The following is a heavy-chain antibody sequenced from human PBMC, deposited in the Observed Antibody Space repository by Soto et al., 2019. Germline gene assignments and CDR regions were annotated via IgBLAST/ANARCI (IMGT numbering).Heavy chain of an antibody. Sequence: ASVKVSCKASGYTFKDYYMHWVRQAPGQGLEWMGWINSNAGGTNYAQKFQGRVTMTRDTSISTAYMELSRLRPDDTAVYYCARESVVTGTHHFDSWGQGTMVTVSS. D-gene: IGHD1-7*01. V-gene: IGHV1-2*02. CDR3: ARESVVTGTHHFDS. J-gene: IGHJ4*02. CDR2: INSNAGGT. CDR1: GYTFKDYY.